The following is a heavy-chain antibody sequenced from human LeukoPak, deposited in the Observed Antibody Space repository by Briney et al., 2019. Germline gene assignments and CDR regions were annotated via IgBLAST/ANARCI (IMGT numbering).Heavy chain of an antibody. J-gene: IGHJ4*02. CDR1: GFTFSSYA. CDR3: ASRALGWAAAGTRY. V-gene: IGHV3-23*01. Sequence: RTGGSLRLSCAASGFTFSSYAMSWVRQAPAKGLEWVSAISGSGGSTYYADSVKGRFTISRDNSKNTLYLQMNSLRAEDTAVYYCASRALGWAAAGTRYWGQGTLVTVSS. CDR2: ISGSGGST. D-gene: IGHD6-13*01.